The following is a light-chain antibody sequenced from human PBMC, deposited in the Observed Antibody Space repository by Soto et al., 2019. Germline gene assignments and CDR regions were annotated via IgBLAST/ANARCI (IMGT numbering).Light chain of an antibody. CDR3: QHYVTSSIT. J-gene: IGKJ5*01. Sequence: EIVMTQSPATLSVSPGERTTLSCRASQSVGNNLAWYQQKPGQTPRLLIYGASSRATGTPDRISGGGSGTHFTLTISRLEPEDLAVYYCQHYVTSSITFGQGTRLEIK. CDR2: GAS. CDR1: QSVGNN. V-gene: IGKV3D-15*01.